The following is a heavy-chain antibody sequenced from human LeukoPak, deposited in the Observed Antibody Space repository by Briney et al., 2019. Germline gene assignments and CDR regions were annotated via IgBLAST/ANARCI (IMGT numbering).Heavy chain of an antibody. CDR1: GFTFSSYA. J-gene: IGHJ4*02. CDR3: AKDRDRAAVANSPPDY. V-gene: IGHV3-23*01. D-gene: IGHD6-19*01. CDR2: ISGGSGYI. Sequence: PGGSLRLSCAVSGFTFSSYAMSWVRQAPGKGLEWVSAISGGSGYISYADSVKGRFTISRDNSKNTLYLQMNSLRAEDTAVYYCAKDRDRAAVANSPPDYWGQGTLVTVSS.